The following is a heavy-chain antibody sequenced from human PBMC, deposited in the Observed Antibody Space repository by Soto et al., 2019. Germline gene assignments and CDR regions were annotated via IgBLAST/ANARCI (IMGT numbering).Heavy chain of an antibody. V-gene: IGHV4-30-2*01. J-gene: IGHJ4*02. D-gene: IGHD6-13*01. CDR2: IYHSGST. CDR1: GGSISSGGYS. Sequence: QLQLQESGSGLVKPSQTLSLTCAVSGGSISSGGYSWSWIRQPPGKGLEWIGYIYHSGSTYYNPSLKSRVTISVDRSKNQFSLKLSSVTAADTAVYYCARAQRIAAAGGIDYWGQGTLVTVSS. CDR3: ARAQRIAAAGGIDY.